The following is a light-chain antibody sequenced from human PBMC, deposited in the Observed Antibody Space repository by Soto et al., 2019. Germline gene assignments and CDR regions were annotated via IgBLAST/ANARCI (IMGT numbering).Light chain of an antibody. Sequence: QSALTQPRSVSGSPGQSVNISCTGTSSDVGGDNYVSWYQQHPGKAPKVMIYDVSKRPSGVPDHFSDSKSGNTASLTISGLQAEDEADYYCCSYEGRSVVFGEGTKLTVL. CDR1: SSDVGGDNY. V-gene: IGLV2-11*01. J-gene: IGLJ2*01. CDR3: CSYEGRSVV. CDR2: DVS.